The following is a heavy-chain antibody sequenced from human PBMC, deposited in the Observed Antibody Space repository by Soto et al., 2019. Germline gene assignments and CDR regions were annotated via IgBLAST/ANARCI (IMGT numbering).Heavy chain of an antibody. CDR1: GFTFSSYA. Sequence: PGGSLRLSCAASGFTFSSYAMSWVRQAPGKGLEWVSAISGSGGSTYYADSVKGRFTISRDNSKNTLYLQMNSLRAEDTAVYYCAKDVSPARYYDILTGPDYWGQGTLVTVSS. D-gene: IGHD3-9*01. V-gene: IGHV3-23*01. CDR3: AKDVSPARYYDILTGPDY. J-gene: IGHJ4*02. CDR2: ISGSGGST.